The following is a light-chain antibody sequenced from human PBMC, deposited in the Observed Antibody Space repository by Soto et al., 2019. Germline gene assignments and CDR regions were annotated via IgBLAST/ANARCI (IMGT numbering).Light chain of an antibody. V-gene: IGKV3-15*01. CDR3: QQYNKWPLT. Sequence: EILMTQSTATLSVSPGERATLSCRASRSVSGDLAWYQQKPGQAPRLLIYGASTRATGIPARFSGSGSGTEFTLTISSLQSEDFAVYYCQQYNKWPLTFGGGTKVEIK. CDR2: GAS. CDR1: RSVSGD. J-gene: IGKJ4*01.